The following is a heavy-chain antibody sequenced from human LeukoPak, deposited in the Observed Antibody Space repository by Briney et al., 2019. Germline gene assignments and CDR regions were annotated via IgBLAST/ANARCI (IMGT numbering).Heavy chain of an antibody. V-gene: IGHV3-21*01. CDR2: ISSSSSYI. J-gene: IGHJ4*02. D-gene: IGHD4-17*01. CDR1: GFTFSSYS. CDR3: ARGIDYTVTTSYYFEY. Sequence: GGSLRLSCAASGFTFSSYSMNWVRQAPGKGLEWVSSISSSSSYIYYADSVKGRFTISRDNAKNSLYLQMNSLRAEDTAVYYCARGIDYTVTTSYYFEYWGQGTLVTVSS.